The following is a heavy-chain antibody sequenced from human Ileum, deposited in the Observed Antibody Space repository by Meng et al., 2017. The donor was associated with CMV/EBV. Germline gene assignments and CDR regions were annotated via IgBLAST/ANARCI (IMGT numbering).Heavy chain of an antibody. V-gene: IGHV3-30*02. CDR2: IRYDANNK. CDR3: AKTCGGDCRPYFYYGMDV. J-gene: IGHJ6*02. CDR1: FSSYG. Sequence: FSSYGVHWVRQAPGKGLEWVAFIRYDANNKYYADSVKGRFTISRDNSKNTLYLLMNSLRAEDTAVYYCAKTCGGDCRPYFYYGMDVWGQGTTVTVSS. D-gene: IGHD2-21*01.